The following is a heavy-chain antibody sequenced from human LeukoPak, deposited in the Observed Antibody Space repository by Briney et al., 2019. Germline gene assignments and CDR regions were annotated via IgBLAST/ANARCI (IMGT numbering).Heavy chain of an antibody. V-gene: IGHV3-21*01. J-gene: IGHJ4*02. CDR1: GFTFSSYS. D-gene: IGHD3-10*01. Sequence: GGSLRLSCAASGFTFSSYSMNWVRQAPGKGLEWVSSISSSRSYIYHADPVKGRFTISRDNAKNSLYLQMNSPTAEDTDVYYCARVLHQDYYGSGPFDYWGQGTLVTVSS. CDR2: ISSSRSYI. CDR3: ARVLHQDYYGSGPFDY.